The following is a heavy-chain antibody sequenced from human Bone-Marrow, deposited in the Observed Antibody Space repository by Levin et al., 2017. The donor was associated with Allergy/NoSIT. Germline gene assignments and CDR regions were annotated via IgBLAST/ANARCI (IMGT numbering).Heavy chain of an antibody. D-gene: IGHD2-21*02. CDR3: ARVVTYHYGMDV. Sequence: SQTLSLTCSVSGGSIGSYYWNWIRQTPGKGLEWIGYIYYTGTTNYNPSLKSRATISVDMSKDRISLKLSSLTAADTAIYFCARVVTYHYGMDVWGQGAAVTVSS. CDR1: GGSIGSYY. CDR2: IYYTGTT. J-gene: IGHJ6*02. V-gene: IGHV4-59*01.